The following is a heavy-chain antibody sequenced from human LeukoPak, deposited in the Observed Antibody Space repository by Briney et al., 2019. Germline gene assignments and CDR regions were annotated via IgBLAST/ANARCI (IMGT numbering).Heavy chain of an antibody. J-gene: IGHJ4*02. V-gene: IGHV3-23*01. D-gene: IGHD6-19*01. Sequence: GGSLRLSCVASGVTLSNYAMSWARQAPGKGLEWISGISSSGSGGNTYYADSVKGRFTISRDSSKNTLYLQMNSLRAEDTAVYYCARDPLAVAGTGYFDYWGQGTLVTVSS. CDR1: GVTLSNYA. CDR3: ARDPLAVAGTGYFDY. CDR2: ISSSGSGGNT.